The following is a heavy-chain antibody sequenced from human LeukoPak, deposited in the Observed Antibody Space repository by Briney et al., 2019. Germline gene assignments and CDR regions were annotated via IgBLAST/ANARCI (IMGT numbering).Heavy chain of an antibody. CDR1: GGSISSYY. D-gene: IGHD3-3*01. CDR3: ARAFPYYDFWSGYSNWFDP. J-gene: IGHJ5*02. V-gene: IGHV4-59*12. Sequence: SETLSLTCTVSGGSISSYYWSWIRQPPGKGLEWIGYIYYSGSTYYNPSLKSRVTISVDTSKNQFSLKLSSVTAADTAVYYCARAFPYYDFWSGYSNWFDPWGQGTLVTVSS. CDR2: IYYSGST.